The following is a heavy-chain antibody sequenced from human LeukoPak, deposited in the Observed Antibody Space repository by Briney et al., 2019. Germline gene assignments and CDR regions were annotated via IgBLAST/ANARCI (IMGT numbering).Heavy chain of an antibody. Sequence: ASVKVSCKASGYTFTSYYMHWVRQAPGQGLEWMGIINPSGGSTSYAQKFQGRVTMTRDMSTSTVYMELSSLRSEDTAVYYCARDLYCSGGSCSDADNWFDPWGQGTLVTVSS. CDR1: GYTFTSYY. CDR3: ARDLYCSGGSCSDADNWFDP. D-gene: IGHD2-15*01. V-gene: IGHV1-46*01. CDR2: INPSGGST. J-gene: IGHJ5*02.